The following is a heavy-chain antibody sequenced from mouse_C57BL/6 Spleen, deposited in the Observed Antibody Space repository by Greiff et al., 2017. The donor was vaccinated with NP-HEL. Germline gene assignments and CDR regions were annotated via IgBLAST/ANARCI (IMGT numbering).Heavy chain of an antibody. CDR2: IWRGGST. J-gene: IGHJ4*01. CDR3: AKNGGRDDAMDY. Sequence: VKLVESGPGLVQPSQSLSITCTVSGFSLTSYGVHWVRPSPGKGLEWLGVIWRGGSTDYNAAFMSRLSITKDNSKSQVFFKMNSLQADDTAIYYCAKNGGRDDAMDYWGQGTSVTVSS. V-gene: IGHV2-5*01. D-gene: IGHD1-1*01. CDR1: GFSLTSYG.